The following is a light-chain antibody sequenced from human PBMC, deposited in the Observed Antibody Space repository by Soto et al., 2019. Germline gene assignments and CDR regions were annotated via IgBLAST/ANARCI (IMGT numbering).Light chain of an antibody. J-gene: IGKJ4*01. CDR2: DAS. V-gene: IGKV3-11*01. CDR1: QSVSSY. CDR3: QQRSNWPLT. Sequence: EIVMTQSPATLHVSPVERSTLSFSVIQSVSSYLAWYQQKPGQAPRLLIYDASNRATGIPARFSGSGSGTDFTLTISSLEPEDFAVYYCQQRSNWPLTFGGGTKVDIK.